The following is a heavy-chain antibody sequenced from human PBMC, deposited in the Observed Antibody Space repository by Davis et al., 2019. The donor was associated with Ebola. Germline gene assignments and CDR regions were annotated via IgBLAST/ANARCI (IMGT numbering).Heavy chain of an antibody. V-gene: IGHV3-30*18. CDR3: AKVAATVAPDAFDV. J-gene: IGHJ3*01. CDR2: ISYDGKTE. Sequence: GESLKISCAASGFAFSNFGMHWVRQTPGKGLEWVAVISYDGKTEDYAESVKGRFNISRDNSESTVYLQMNNLRGEDTALYYCAKVAATVAPDAFDVWGRGTMVTVSS. CDR1: GFAFSNFG. D-gene: IGHD4-23*01.